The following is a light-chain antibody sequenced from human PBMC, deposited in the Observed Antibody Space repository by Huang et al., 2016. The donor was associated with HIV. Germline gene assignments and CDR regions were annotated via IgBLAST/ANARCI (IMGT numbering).Light chain of an antibody. CDR3: QQYYQNPQT. V-gene: IGKV4-1*01. J-gene: IGKJ5*01. CDR1: QSLLYSLNNKNY. Sequence: DIVMTQSPDSLSVSPGECATIDCKSSQSLLYSLNNKNYLAWFQQKPGRPPKLLLYWASTRASGIPERFSGSGSGTDFTLTINNLQPEDVATYYCQQYYQNPQTFGQGT. CDR2: WAS.